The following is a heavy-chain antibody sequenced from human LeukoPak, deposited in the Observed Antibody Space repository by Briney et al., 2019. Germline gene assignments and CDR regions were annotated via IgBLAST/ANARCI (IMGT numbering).Heavy chain of an antibody. V-gene: IGHV4/OR15-8*01. D-gene: IGHD4/OR15-4a*01. CDR1: GGSISSTNW. CDR3: AREQQLVRGAFDV. J-gene: IGHJ6*01. CDR2: VSHGGST. Sequence: SETLSLTCVVSGGSISSTNWWNWVRQSPGKGLEWIGEVSHGGSTNYSPSLKSRVTLSMDKSKNQFSLKLTSVTVADVAVYYCAREQQLVRGAFDVWGQGTPVTVAS.